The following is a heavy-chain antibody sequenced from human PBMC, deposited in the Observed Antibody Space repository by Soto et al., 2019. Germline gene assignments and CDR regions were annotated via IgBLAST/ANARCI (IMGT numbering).Heavy chain of an antibody. CDR3: ASYDSSGYYYDY. D-gene: IGHD3-22*01. CDR2: IIPIFGTA. Sequence: SVKVSCKASGGTFSSYAISWVRQAPGQGLEWMGGIIPIFGTANYAQKFQGRVTITADESTSTAYMELSSLRSEDTAVYYCASYDSSGYYYDYWGQGTLVTVSS. J-gene: IGHJ4*02. V-gene: IGHV1-69*13. CDR1: GGTFSSYA.